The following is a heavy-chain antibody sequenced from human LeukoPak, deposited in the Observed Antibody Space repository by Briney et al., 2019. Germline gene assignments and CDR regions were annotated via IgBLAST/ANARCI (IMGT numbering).Heavy chain of an antibody. CDR2: ISSSGSTI. CDR3: ARDLYYYDSSGYSL. V-gene: IGHV3-48*03. Sequence: GGSLRLSCAASGFTFSSYEMNWVRQAPGKGLEWVSYISSSGSTIYYADSVKGRFTISRDNAKNSLYPQMNSLRAEDTAVYYCARDLYYYDSSGYSLWGQGTLVTVSS. D-gene: IGHD3-22*01. J-gene: IGHJ4*02. CDR1: GFTFSSYE.